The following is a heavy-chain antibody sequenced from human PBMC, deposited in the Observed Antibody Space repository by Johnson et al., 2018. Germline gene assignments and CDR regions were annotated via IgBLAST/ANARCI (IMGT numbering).Heavy chain of an antibody. D-gene: IGHD5-18*01. CDR3: ARARSWGIQLYYYYYGMDV. V-gene: IGHV3-13*01. CDR2: IATTGDT. CDR1: GFTFSSYD. J-gene: IGHJ6*02. Sequence: VQLVQSGGGVVQPGGSLRLSCAASGFTFSSYDMHWVRQAIGKGLEWVSTIATTGDTYYPDSVKGRFTISRDNSKNTLYLQMNSLRAEDTAVYYCARARSWGIQLYYYYYGMDVWGQGTTVTVSS.